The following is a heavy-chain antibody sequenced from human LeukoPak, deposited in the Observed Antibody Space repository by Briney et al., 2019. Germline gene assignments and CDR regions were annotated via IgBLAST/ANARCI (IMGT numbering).Heavy chain of an antibody. V-gene: IGHV3-23*01. CDR2: ISGSGGST. D-gene: IGHD3-10*01. Sequence: GGSLRLSCAASGFTFSDYYMSWIRQAPGKGLEWVSAISGSGGSTYYADSVKGRFTISRDNSKNTLYLQMNSLRAEDTAVYYCAKDYSGSYDAFDIWGQGTMVTVSS. J-gene: IGHJ3*02. CDR3: AKDYSGSYDAFDI. CDR1: GFTFSDYY.